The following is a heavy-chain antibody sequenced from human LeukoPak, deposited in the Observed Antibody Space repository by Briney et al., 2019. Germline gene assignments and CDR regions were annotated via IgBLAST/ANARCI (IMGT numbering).Heavy chain of an antibody. D-gene: IGHD3-16*01. CDR1: DFTISNYW. J-gene: IGHJ6*04. CDR2: IREDGGLK. V-gene: IGHV3-7*01. Sequence: GGSLRLSCVASDFTISNYWMTWIRQAPGKGLEWVANIREDGGLKYYLDSVKGRFTISRDNAKKSVFLQMGSLRAEDSAVYFCARTFGRGDVWGKGTTVTVSS. CDR3: ARTFGRGDV.